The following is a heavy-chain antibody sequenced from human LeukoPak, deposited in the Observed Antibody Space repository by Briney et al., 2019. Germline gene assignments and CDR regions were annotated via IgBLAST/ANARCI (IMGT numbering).Heavy chain of an antibody. CDR3: ARAGGTAMSITLDY. CDR2: ISYDGGNK. Sequence: GGSLRLSCAASGFTFSSYAMHWVRQAPGKGLEWVAVISYDGGNKYYADSVKGRFTISRDNSKNTLYLQMNSLRAEDTAVYYCARAGGTAMSITLDYWGQGTLVTVSS. CDR1: GFTFSSYA. J-gene: IGHJ4*02. D-gene: IGHD5-18*01. V-gene: IGHV3-30*01.